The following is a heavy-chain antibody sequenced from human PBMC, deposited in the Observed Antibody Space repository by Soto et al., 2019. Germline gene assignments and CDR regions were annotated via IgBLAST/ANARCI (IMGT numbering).Heavy chain of an antibody. J-gene: IGHJ6*02. CDR2: IYPGESDT. V-gene: IGHV5-51*01. CDR1: GDSFTSCW. D-gene: IGHD2-21*02. CDR3: AGSSVTYYLSCCMHV. Sequence: GESLKISWKGSGDSFTSCWIGWWSQMPGKGLEWMGIIYPGESDTRYSPSFQGQVTISADKSISTAYLQWSSLKASDTARYYCAGSSVTYYLSCCMHVWCQGTTLTVSS.